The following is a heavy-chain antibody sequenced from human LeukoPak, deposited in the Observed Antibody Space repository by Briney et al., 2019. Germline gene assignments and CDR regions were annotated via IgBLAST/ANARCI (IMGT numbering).Heavy chain of an antibody. Sequence: SGTLSLTCTVSGGSIPGYYWSWIRQPPGKGLEWIGYIYYSGTTKYNPSLKSRVTISVDTSKNQFSLKLGSVTAADTAVYYCARYGTWSFDFWGRGTLVTVSS. CDR3: ARYGTWSFDF. CDR1: GGSIPGYY. CDR2: IYYSGTT. D-gene: IGHD3-3*01. V-gene: IGHV4-59*01. J-gene: IGHJ2*01.